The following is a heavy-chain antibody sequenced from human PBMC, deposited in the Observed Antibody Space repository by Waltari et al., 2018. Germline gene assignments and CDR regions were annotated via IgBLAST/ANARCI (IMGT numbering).Heavy chain of an antibody. Sequence: QVQLQESGPGLVKPSETLSLTCTVSGGSISSHYWSWIRPPPGKGLEWIGYIYYSGSTNYNPSLKSRVTISVDTSKNQFSLKLSSVTAADTAVYYCAIVPLGRGGSYYGFDYWGQGTLVTVSS. CDR2: IYYSGST. V-gene: IGHV4-59*11. CDR3: AIVPLGRGGSYYGFDY. CDR1: GGSISSHY. D-gene: IGHD1-26*01. J-gene: IGHJ4*02.